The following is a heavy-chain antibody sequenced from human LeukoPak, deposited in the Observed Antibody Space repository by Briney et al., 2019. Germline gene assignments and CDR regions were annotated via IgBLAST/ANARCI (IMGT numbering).Heavy chain of an antibody. J-gene: IGHJ4*02. V-gene: IGHV4-39*01. D-gene: IGHD3-16*01. CDR3: ANYVSGTMRDY. Sequence: NPSETLSLTCTVSGGSIRSSYYYWGWIRQPPGKGLEWIGSIYDSGSTYYNPSLKSRVTISVDTSKNQFSLKLSSVTATDTAVYYCANYVSGTMRDYWGQGTLVTVSS. CDR2: IYDSGST. CDR1: GGSIRSSYYY.